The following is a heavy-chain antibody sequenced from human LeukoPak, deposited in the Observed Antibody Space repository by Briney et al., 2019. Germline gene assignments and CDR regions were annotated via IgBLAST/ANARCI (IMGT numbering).Heavy chain of an antibody. CDR3: ARNQRSGSSYYYYYMDV. CDR2: TSGNNDYI. V-gene: IGHV3-21*01. Sequence: PGGSLRLSCAASGFTFSSFSMNWVRQAPGKGLEWVSSTSGNNDYIYYADSVKGRFTISRDNAKNSLYLQLNSLRAEDTAVYYCARNQRSGSSYYYYYMDVWGKGTTVTVSS. CDR1: GFTFSSFS. D-gene: IGHD3-3*01. J-gene: IGHJ6*03.